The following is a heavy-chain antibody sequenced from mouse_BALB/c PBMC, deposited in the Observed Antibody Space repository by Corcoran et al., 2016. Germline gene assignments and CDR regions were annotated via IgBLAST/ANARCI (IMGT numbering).Heavy chain of an antibody. D-gene: IGHD2-12*01. J-gene: IGHJ4*01. V-gene: IGHV1-18*01. CDR1: GYTFTDYN. CDR2: INPNNGGT. Sequence: EVLLQQSGPELVKPGASVKIPCKASGYTFTDYNMDWVKQSHGKSLEWIGDINPNNGGTIYNQKFKGKATLTVDKSSGTAYMELRSLTSEDTAVYYCARGGARPLYYAMDYWGQGTSVTVSS. CDR3: ARGGARPLYYAMDY.